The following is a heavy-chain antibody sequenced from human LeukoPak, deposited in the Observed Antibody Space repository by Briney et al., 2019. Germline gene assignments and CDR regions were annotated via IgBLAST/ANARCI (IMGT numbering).Heavy chain of an antibody. Sequence: GGSLRLSCAASGFTFSSYAMTWVRQAPGKGLEWVSAISGSGGSTYYADSVKGRFTISRDNSKNTLYLQMNSLRAEDTAVYYCAKSYSSGWYVSGFDYWGQGTLVTVSS. J-gene: IGHJ4*02. V-gene: IGHV3-23*01. CDR3: AKSYSSGWYVSGFDY. D-gene: IGHD6-19*01. CDR1: GFTFSSYA. CDR2: ISGSGGST.